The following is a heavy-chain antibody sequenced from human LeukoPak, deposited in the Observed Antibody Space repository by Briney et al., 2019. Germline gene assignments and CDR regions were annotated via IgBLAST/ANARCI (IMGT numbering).Heavy chain of an antibody. J-gene: IGHJ4*02. CDR1: GGSISPYY. Sequence: SETLSLTCTVSGGSISPYYWSWIRQPPGKGLEYIGYIYYSGTTDYNPSLKSRVTISVDTSKNQFSLKLSSVTAADTAVYYCARGNICSSTSCSFDYWGQGTLVTVSS. CDR2: IYYSGTT. CDR3: ARGNICSSTSCSFDY. D-gene: IGHD2-2*01. V-gene: IGHV4-59*12.